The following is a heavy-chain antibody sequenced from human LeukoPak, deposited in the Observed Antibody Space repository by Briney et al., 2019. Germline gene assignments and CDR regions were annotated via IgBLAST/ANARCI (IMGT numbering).Heavy chain of an antibody. CDR1: GFTFSSYA. V-gene: IGHV3-30*01. CDR2: ISYDGSNK. Sequence: PGGSLRLSCAASGFTFSSYAMHWVRQAPGKGLEWVAVISYDGSNKYYADSVKGRFTISRDNSKNTLYLQMNSLRAEDTAVYYCARNTIFGVEECYYYYMDVWGKGTTVTVSS. CDR3: ARNTIFGVEECYYYYMDV. D-gene: IGHD3-3*01. J-gene: IGHJ6*03.